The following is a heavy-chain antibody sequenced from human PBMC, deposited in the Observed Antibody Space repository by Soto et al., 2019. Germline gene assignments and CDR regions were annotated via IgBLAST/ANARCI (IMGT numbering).Heavy chain of an antibody. CDR2: ISGSGGRT. V-gene: IGHV3-23*01. D-gene: IGHD1-26*01. CDR3: ARARFAESYPGDY. J-gene: IGHJ4*02. CDR1: GFTFSEYA. Sequence: EVQLLESGGGLVQPGGSLRLSCAASGFTFSEYAMTWVRQAPGKGLEWVSSISGSGGRTSYADSVKGRFTISRDNSNNTLYLQLSSLRAGDAALYYCARARFAESYPGDYWGQGALVTVSS.